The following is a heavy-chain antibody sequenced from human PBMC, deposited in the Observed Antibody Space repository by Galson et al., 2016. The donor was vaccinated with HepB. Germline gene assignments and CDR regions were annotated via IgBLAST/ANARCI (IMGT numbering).Heavy chain of an antibody. CDR3: ARKPTKMAPDY. Sequence: SVKVSCKASGFIFTSYGITWARQAPGPGLEWMGWISANNGNAHYAQELQGRVTTTTDTSTSTAHMELRSLRSDDTAVYYCARKPTKMAPDYWGQGTLVTVSP. CDR1: GFIFTSYG. CDR2: ISANNGNA. V-gene: IGHV1-18*01. D-gene: IGHD5-24*01. J-gene: IGHJ4*02.